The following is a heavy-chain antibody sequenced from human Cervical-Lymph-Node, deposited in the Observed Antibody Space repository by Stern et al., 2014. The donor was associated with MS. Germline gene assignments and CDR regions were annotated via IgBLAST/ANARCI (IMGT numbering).Heavy chain of an antibody. Sequence: EVQLLQSGAEVRKPGESLRISCEVSGYRFTNNWIGWVRQVPGKGLEWMGIIYPGDSENRYSPSFQGQVTILVDKSNSITYLQWSSLKASDTAIYYCARRGHGYMGIDYWGQGTLVTVSS. J-gene: IGHJ4*02. CDR1: GYRFTNNW. CDR2: IYPGDSEN. V-gene: IGHV5-51*03. D-gene: IGHD1-1*01. CDR3: ARRGHGYMGIDY.